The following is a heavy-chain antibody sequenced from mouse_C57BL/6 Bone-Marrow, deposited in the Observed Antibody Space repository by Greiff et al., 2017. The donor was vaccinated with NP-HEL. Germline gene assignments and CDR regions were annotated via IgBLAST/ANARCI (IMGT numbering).Heavy chain of an antibody. Sequence: VQLQQPGAELVKPGASVKLSCKASGYTFTSYWMQWVKQRPGQGLEWIGEIDPSDSYTNYNQKFKGKATLTVDTSSSTAYMQLSSLTSEDSAVYYCARHYYGSSYSYFDVWGTGTTVTVSS. CDR2: IDPSDSYT. V-gene: IGHV1-50*01. CDR1: GYTFTSYW. J-gene: IGHJ1*03. CDR3: ARHYYGSSYSYFDV. D-gene: IGHD1-1*01.